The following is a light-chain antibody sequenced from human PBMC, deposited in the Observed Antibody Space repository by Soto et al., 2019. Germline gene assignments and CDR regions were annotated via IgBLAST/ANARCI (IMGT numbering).Light chain of an antibody. CDR3: QQYGSSLPWT. CDR2: DAS. J-gene: IGKJ1*01. V-gene: IGKV3-20*01. Sequence: EIVLTQSPGTLSLSPGERATLSCRASQSISSTYLAWYQKKPGQAPRLLIYDASSRATGIPDKFSGSGSGTDFTLTISRLEPEDFAVYYCQQYGSSLPWTFGQGTKVEIK. CDR1: QSISSTY.